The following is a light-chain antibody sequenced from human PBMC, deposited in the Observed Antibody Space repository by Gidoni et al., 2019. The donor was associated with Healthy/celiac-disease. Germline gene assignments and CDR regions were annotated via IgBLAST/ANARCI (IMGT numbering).Light chain of an antibody. Sequence: DIQMTQSPSSLSASVGDRVTITCRASQSISSYLNWYQQKPGKAPKLPIYAASSLQSGVPSRFSGSGSGTDFTLTISSLQPEDFATYYCQQSYSTHPITFGQGTRLEIK. J-gene: IGKJ5*01. V-gene: IGKV1-39*01. CDR1: QSISSY. CDR2: AAS. CDR3: QQSYSTHPIT.